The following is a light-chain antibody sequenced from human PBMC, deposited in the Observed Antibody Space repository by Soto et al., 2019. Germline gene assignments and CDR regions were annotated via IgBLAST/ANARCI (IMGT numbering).Light chain of an antibody. CDR3: LQDYNYPLT. J-gene: IGKJ5*01. CDR2: GAS. V-gene: IGKV1-6*01. Sequence: IQMTQSPSSLSASVGDRVTITCRASQGISIDLTWYQQKPGKAPKLLIYGASNLQSGVPSRFSGSGSGTDFTLTISSLQPEDFATYYCLQDYNYPLTFGQGTRLDIK. CDR1: QGISID.